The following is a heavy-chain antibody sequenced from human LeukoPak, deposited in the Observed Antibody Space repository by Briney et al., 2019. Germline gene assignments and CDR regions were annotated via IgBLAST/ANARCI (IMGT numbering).Heavy chain of an antibody. D-gene: IGHD3-22*01. V-gene: IGHV4-39*01. J-gene: IGHJ5*02. Sequence: PSETLSLTCTVSGGSISSYYWGWIRQPPGKGLEWIGSIYYSGSTYYNPSLKSRVTISVDTSKNQFSLKLSSVTAADTAVYYCARTSIYYDSSGYRSWGQGTLVTVSS. CDR2: IYYSGST. CDR1: GGSISSYY. CDR3: ARTSIYYDSSGYRS.